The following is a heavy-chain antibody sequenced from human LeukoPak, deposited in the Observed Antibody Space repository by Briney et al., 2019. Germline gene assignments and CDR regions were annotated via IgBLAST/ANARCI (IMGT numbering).Heavy chain of an antibody. J-gene: IGHJ4*02. CDR2: ISSSGSTI. D-gene: IGHD4/OR15-4a*01. V-gene: IGHV3-48*03. CDR3: ARRAGAYSHPYDY. CDR1: GFTFSSYE. Sequence: GGSLRLSCAASGFTFSSYEMNWVRQAPGKGLEWVSYISSSGSTIYYADSVKGRFTISRDNSKNTLYLQMNSLRVEDTAVYYCARRAGAYSHPYDYWGQGTLVTVSS.